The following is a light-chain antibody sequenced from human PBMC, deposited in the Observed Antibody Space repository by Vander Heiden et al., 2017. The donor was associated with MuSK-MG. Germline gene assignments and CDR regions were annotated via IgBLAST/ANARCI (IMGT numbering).Light chain of an antibody. Sequence: SALTQPAPVSWSPGQSITISCTAGSLDIGGYDFVAWYQQRPGKAPKLILHGVSNRPSGVSDRFSGSKSGDTASLTISGLQAEDDDDYYCSSFSSTTTLVFGGGTKVTVL. CDR1: SLDIGGYDF. CDR3: SSFSSTTTLV. J-gene: IGLJ2*01. CDR2: GVS. V-gene: IGLV2-14*03.